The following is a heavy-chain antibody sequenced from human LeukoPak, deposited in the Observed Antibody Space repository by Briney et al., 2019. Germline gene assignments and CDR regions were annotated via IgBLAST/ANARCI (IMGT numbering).Heavy chain of an antibody. CDR1: GYTFTSYG. Sequence: GASVKVSCKASGYTFTSYGISWVRQAPGQGLEWMGWISAYNGNTNYAQKLQGRVTMTTDTSTSTAYMELRSLRSDDTAVYYCATSRIVVVIPSSDYWGQGTLVTVSS. J-gene: IGHJ4*02. CDR2: ISAYNGNT. CDR3: ATSRIVVVIPSSDY. D-gene: IGHD3-22*01. V-gene: IGHV1-18*01.